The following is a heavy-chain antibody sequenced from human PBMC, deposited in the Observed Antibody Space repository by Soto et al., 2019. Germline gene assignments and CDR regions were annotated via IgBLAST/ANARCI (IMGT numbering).Heavy chain of an antibody. Sequence: QVTLKASGPVLVKPTETLTLTCTVSGFSISNARMGVSWICQPPGKALEQLAHIFSNDDKYYSTSLKIRLTISKDTSKSQVVLTMTIMHPVYTATYYWARIRKGIIPAANCDYWGQGTLVTVSS. D-gene: IGHD2-2*01. CDR2: IFSNDDK. CDR1: GFSISNARMG. V-gene: IGHV2-26*01. CDR3: ARIRKGIIPAANCDY. J-gene: IGHJ4*02.